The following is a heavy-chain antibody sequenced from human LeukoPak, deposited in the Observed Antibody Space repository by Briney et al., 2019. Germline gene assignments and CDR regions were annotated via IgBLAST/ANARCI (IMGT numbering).Heavy chain of an antibody. CDR2: ISSSGSTI. D-gene: IGHD6-13*01. CDR3: ARASGSSSWYNY. J-gene: IGHJ4*02. V-gene: IGHV3-11*01. CDR1: GFTFSDYY. Sequence: GGSLRLSCAASGFTFSDYYMSWIRQAPGKGLEWVSYISSSGSTIYYADSVKSRFTISRDNAENSLYLQMNSLRAEDTAVYHCARASGSSSWYNYWGQGTLVTVSS.